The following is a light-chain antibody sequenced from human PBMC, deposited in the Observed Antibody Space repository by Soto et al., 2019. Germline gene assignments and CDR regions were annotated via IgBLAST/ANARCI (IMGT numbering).Light chain of an antibody. V-gene: IGLV2-11*01. CDR3: CSYAVSYRL. CDR1: SSDVGGYNY. Sequence: QSALTQPRSVSGSPGQSVTISCTGTSSDVGGYNYVSWYQQHPGKAPKLMIYDVSKRPSGVPDRFSGSTSANTASLTISGVEAEDDADYYCCSYAVSYRLFGGGTKVTVL. CDR2: DVS. J-gene: IGLJ3*02.